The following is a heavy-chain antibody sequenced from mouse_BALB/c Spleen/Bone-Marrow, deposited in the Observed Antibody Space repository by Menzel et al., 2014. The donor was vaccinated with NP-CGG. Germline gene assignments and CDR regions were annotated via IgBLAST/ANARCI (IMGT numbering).Heavy chain of an antibody. CDR1: GYAFTSYN. CDR3: ARGVLAYFDY. V-gene: IGHV1S135*01. CDR2: IDPYNGGT. Sequence: EVQRVESGPELVKPGASVKVSCKASGYAFTSYNMYWAKQSHGKGLEWIGYIDPYNGGTSYNQKFKGKATLTVDKSSSTAYMHLNSLTSEDSAVYYCARGVLAYFDYWGQGTTLTVSS. D-gene: IGHD2-14*01. J-gene: IGHJ2*01.